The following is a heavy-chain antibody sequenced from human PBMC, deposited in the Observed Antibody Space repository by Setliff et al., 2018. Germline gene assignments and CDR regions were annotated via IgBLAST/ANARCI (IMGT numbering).Heavy chain of an antibody. CDR2: IKEDGNEK. CDR1: GFTFNNYW. D-gene: IGHD4-17*01. Sequence: GGSLRLSCSASGFTFNNYWMGWVRQIPGKGLEWVANIKEDGNEKYYVDSMKGRISISRDNARNSLYLQMSTLRVEDTAVYYCAREGYGDYAPRPYFGMDVWGQGTTVTVSS. CDR3: AREGYGDYAPRPYFGMDV. V-gene: IGHV3-7*01. J-gene: IGHJ6*02.